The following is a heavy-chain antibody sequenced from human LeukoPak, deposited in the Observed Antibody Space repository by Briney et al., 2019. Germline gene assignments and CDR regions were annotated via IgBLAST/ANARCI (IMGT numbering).Heavy chain of an antibody. V-gene: IGHV3-30*03. CDR3: ARDFTPEWFDIH. Sequence: GGSLRLSCTASGFSFNAYWMHWVRQAPGKGLEWVGVISYDGSDEYYTDSVKGRFTISRDNSKNTVYLQMNSLRADDTAVYYCARDFTPEWFDIHWGQGTLVTVS. D-gene: IGHD3-3*01. CDR2: ISYDGSDE. CDR1: GFSFNAYW. J-gene: IGHJ4*02.